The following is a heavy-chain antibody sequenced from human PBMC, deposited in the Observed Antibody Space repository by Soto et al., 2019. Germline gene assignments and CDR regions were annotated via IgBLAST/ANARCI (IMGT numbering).Heavy chain of an antibody. D-gene: IGHD3-22*01. V-gene: IGHV1-46*01. CDR3: ARSYDSSGYYYAFDI. J-gene: IGHJ3*02. CDR2: INPSGGST. CDR1: GYTFTSYD. Sequence: ASVKVSCKASGYTFTSYDMHWVRQAPGQGLEWMGIINPSGGSTSYAQKFQGRVTMTRDTTTTTVYMELSSLRSEDTAVYYCARSYDSSGYYYAFDIWGQGAMVTVSS.